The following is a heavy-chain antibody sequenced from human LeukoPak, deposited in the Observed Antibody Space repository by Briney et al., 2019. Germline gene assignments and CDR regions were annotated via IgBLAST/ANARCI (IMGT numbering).Heavy chain of an antibody. Sequence: SVKVSCKASGGTFSSYTISWVRQAPGQGLEWMGRIIPILGIANYAQKFQGRVTITADKSTSTAYMELSSMRSEDTAVYYCARVNGPPYYYYGMDVWGQGTTVTVSS. J-gene: IGHJ6*02. CDR1: GGTFSSYT. CDR3: ARVNGPPYYYYGMDV. CDR2: IIPILGIA. V-gene: IGHV1-69*02. D-gene: IGHD1-14*01.